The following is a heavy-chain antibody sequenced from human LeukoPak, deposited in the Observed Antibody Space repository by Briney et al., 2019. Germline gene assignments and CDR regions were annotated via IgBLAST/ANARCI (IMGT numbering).Heavy chain of an antibody. V-gene: IGHV3-23*01. Sequence: GGSLRLSCAASGFTFTSYAMSWVRQAPGKGLEWGSTISNGGGSTYYADSVKGRFTISRDNSKNTLYLQMNSLRAEDTAIYYCAKEEYNSSARPFDYWGQGTLVTVSS. CDR3: AKEEYNSSARPFDY. D-gene: IGHD6-6*01. CDR1: GFTFTSYA. CDR2: ISNGGGST. J-gene: IGHJ4*02.